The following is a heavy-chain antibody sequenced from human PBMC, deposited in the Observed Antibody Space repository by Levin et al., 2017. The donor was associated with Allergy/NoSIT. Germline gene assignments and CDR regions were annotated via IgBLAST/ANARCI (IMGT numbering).Heavy chain of an antibody. Sequence: PGGSLRLSCAASGFTFSSYWMGWVRQGPGKGLEWVASIKKDGSQKNYVDSVKGRFTISRDNAENSVYLQMNSLAAEDTAVYYCARDRAEAGLFDSWGQGALVTVSS. V-gene: IGHV3-7*04. CDR3: ARDRAEAGLFDS. D-gene: IGHD6-19*01. J-gene: IGHJ4*02. CDR2: IKKDGSQK. CDR1: GFTFSSYW.